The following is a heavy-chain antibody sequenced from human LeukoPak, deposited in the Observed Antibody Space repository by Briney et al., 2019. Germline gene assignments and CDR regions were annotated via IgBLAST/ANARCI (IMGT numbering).Heavy chain of an antibody. V-gene: IGHV3-30-3*01. CDR3: ARDLGIAVGYFQH. CDR2: ISYDGSNK. J-gene: IGHJ1*01. Sequence: GGSLRLSCAASGFTFSSYAMHWVRQAPGKGLGWVAVISYDGSNKYYADSVKGRFTISRDNSKNTLYLQMNSLRAEDTAVYYCARDLGIAVGYFQHWGQGTLATVSS. D-gene: IGHD6-19*01. CDR1: GFTFSSYA.